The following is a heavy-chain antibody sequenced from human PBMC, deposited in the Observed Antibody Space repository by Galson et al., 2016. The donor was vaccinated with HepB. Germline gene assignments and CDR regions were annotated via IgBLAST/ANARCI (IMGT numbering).Heavy chain of an antibody. J-gene: IGHJ6*02. D-gene: IGHD5-24*01. CDR3: VRGEKVNHYNYQGYYYGLDV. V-gene: IGHV3-11*01. CDR2: ITHSGHNI. Sequence: SLRLSCAASGFTFSDYYMTWIRQAPGKGLEWVSYITHSGHNIYSADSVKGRFTVSRDNAKNSLYLQMIRLRAEDTAVYYCVRGEKVNHYNYQGYYYGLDVWGQGTTVTVSS. CDR1: GFTFSDYY.